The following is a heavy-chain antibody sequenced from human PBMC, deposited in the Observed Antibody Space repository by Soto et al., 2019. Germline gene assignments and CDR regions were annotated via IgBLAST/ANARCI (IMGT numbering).Heavy chain of an antibody. CDR2: INPSGGST. D-gene: IGHD3-10*01. V-gene: IGHV1-46*01. CDR3: ARDRGVPASWFDP. J-gene: IGHJ5*02. Sequence: ASVKVSCKASGYTFTSYYMHWVRQAPGQGLEWMGIINPSGGSTSYAQKFQGRVTMTRDTSTSTVYMELSSLRSEDTAVYYCARDRGVPASWFDPWGQGTLVTVS. CDR1: GYTFTSYY.